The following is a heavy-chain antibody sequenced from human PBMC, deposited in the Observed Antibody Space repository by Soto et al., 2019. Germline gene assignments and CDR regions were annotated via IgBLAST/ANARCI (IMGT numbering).Heavy chain of an antibody. J-gene: IGHJ4*02. Sequence: QVQLVESGGGVVQPGRSLRLSCAASGFTFSSYGMHWVRQAPGKGLEWVAVISYDGSNKYYADSVKGRFTISRDNSKNTLYLQMNSLRAEDTAVYYCAKAVVAAAPIDYWGQGTLVTVSS. CDR2: ISYDGSNK. D-gene: IGHD6-13*01. CDR1: GFTFSSYG. CDR3: AKAVVAAAPIDY. V-gene: IGHV3-30*18.